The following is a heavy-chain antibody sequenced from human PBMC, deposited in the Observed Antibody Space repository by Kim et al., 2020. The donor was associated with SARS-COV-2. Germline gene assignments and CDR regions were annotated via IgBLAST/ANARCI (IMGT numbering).Heavy chain of an antibody. CDR1: GDSVSSNSAA. CDR2: TYYRSQWYN. J-gene: IGHJ4*02. Sequence: SQTLSLTCAISGDSVSSNSAAWNWIRQSPSRGLEWLGRTYYRSQWYNDYALSVKSRIIINPDTSENQFSLHLNSVTPEDTAVYYCARVHSSNWRFDYWGQGTLVTVSS. CDR3: ARVHSSNWRFDY. D-gene: IGHD6-13*01. V-gene: IGHV6-1*01.